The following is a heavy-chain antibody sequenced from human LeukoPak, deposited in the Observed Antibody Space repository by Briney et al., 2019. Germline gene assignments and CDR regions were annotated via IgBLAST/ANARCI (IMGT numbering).Heavy chain of an antibody. Sequence: AGGSLRLSGAASGFTFSNYAMSWVRQAPGRGLEWVSTITGPADYTFYADSVKGRFTVPRENSKNTLNLQMNSLRVEDTAAYYCAKDYLGQLVLFDIWGQGTMVTVSS. CDR2: ITGPADYT. V-gene: IGHV3-23*01. CDR1: GFTFSNYA. CDR3: AKDYLGQLVLFDI. D-gene: IGHD1-1*01. J-gene: IGHJ3*02.